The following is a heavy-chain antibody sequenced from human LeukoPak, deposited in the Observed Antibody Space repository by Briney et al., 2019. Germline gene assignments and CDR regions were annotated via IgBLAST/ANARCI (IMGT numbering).Heavy chain of an antibody. Sequence: SETLSLTCAVSGYSISSGYYWGWIRQPPGKGLEWIGSIYHSGSTYYNPSLESRVTISVDTSKNQFSLKLSSVTAADTAVYYCARDRYCSSTSCFFDPWGQGTLVTVSS. D-gene: IGHD2-2*01. V-gene: IGHV4-38-2*02. CDR1: GYSISSGYY. CDR2: IYHSGST. CDR3: ARDRYCSSTSCFFDP. J-gene: IGHJ5*02.